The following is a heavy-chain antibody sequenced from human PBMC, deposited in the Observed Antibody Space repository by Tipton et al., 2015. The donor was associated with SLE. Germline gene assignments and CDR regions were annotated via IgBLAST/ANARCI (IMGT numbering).Heavy chain of an antibody. CDR3: ARMGYCVTAPCARDDAFHI. J-gene: IGHJ3*02. D-gene: IGHD2-15*01. CDR2: IYYSGST. Sequence: TLSLTCTVSGGSISSHYWSWIRQPPGKGLEWIGYIYYSGSTNYNPSLKSRVTISSDTPKNQFSLKLSSVTAADTAVYYCARMGYCVTAPCARDDAFHIWGQGTMVTVSS. CDR1: GGSISSHY. V-gene: IGHV4-59*11.